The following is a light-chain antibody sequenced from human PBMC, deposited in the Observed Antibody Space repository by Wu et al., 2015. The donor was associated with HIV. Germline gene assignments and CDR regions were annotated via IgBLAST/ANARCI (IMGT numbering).Light chain of an antibody. CDR3: QQRDAWPLT. V-gene: IGKV3-11*01. J-gene: IGKJ4*01. Sequence: VLTQSPATLSLSSGERATLSCRASHNITKYLAWYQQRLGQPPRLLIYDVLNRATGIPVRFSGSGSATDFHLTISSLAPEDSAVYYCQQRDAWPLTFGGGTEVGDQ. CDR2: DVL. CDR1: HNITKY.